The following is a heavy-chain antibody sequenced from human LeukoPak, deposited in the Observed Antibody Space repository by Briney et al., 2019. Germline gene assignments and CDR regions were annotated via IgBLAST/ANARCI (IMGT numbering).Heavy chain of an antibody. J-gene: IGHJ4*02. CDR1: GYSITSYW. V-gene: IGHV5-51*01. CDR3: ARHTYYYDSSGSPGDY. Sequence: MHGESLKLSCKGSGYSITSYWIGLLRQIPGKVLEWMEINYPGDSDTRHSPSFQGQVTISADKSISTAYLQWSSLKASDTAMYYCARHTYYYDSSGSPGDYWGQGTLVTVSS. CDR2: NYPGDSDT. D-gene: IGHD3-22*01.